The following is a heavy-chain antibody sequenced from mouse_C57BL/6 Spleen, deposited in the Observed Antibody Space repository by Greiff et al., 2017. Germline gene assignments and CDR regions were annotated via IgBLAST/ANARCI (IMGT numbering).Heavy chain of an antibody. CDR2: IDPSDSYT. CDR1: GYTFTSYW. CDR3: ARRGNRGDY. J-gene: IGHJ4*01. V-gene: IGHV1-69*01. Sequence: VQLQQPGAELVMPGASVKLSCKASGYTFTSYWMHWVKQRPGQGLEWIGEIDPSDSYTNYNQKFKGKSTLTVDKSSSTAYMQLSSLTSEDSAVYYCARRGNRGDYRGQGTSDTVSS.